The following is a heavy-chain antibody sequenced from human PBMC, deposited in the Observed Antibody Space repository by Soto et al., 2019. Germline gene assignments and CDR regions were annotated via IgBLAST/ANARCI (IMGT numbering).Heavy chain of an antibody. CDR2: IYYSGST. Sequence: QVQLQESGPGLVKPSQTLSLTCTVSGGSISSGGYYWSWIRQHPGKGLEWIGYIYYSGSTYYNPSLKSRVTISVDTSKNPFSLKLSSVTAADTAVYYCARDFGFWSGGNYYYYGMDVWGQGTTVTVSS. CDR1: GGSISSGGYY. D-gene: IGHD3-3*01. CDR3: ARDFGFWSGGNYYYYGMDV. J-gene: IGHJ6*02. V-gene: IGHV4-31*03.